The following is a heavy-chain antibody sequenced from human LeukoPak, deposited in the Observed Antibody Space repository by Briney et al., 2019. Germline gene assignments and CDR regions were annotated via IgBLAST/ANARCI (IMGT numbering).Heavy chain of an antibody. J-gene: IGHJ4*02. CDR3: KWAAPDY. Sequence: GRSLRLSCAASGFTFSSYAMHWVRQAPGKGLEWVAVISYDGSNKYYADSVKGRFTISRDNSKNTLYLQMNSLRAEDTAVYYCKWAAPDYWGQGTLVTVSS. V-gene: IGHV3-30-3*01. D-gene: IGHD2-8*01. CDR1: GFTFSSYA. CDR2: ISYDGSNK.